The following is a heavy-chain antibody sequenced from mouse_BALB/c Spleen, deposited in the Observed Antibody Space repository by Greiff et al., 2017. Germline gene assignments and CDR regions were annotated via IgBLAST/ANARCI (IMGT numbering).Heavy chain of an antibody. D-gene: IGHD2-12*01. Sequence: EVKLMESGPGLVKPSQSLSLTCTVPGYSITSDYAWNWIRQFPGNKLEWMGYISYSGSTSYNPSLKSRISITRDTSKNQFFLQLNSVTTEDTATYYCARRRRDYAMDYWGQGTSVTVSS. CDR2: ISYSGST. CDR3: ARRRRDYAMDY. CDR1: GYSITSDYA. J-gene: IGHJ4*01. V-gene: IGHV3-2*02.